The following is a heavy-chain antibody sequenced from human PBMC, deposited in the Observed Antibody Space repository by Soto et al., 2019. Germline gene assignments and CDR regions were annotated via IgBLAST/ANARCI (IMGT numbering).Heavy chain of an antibody. CDR2: ISSSSSII. CDR3: AGEYDSTWENYRSTPPYYFDF. V-gene: IGHV3-48*01. CDR1: GFTFNSYS. Sequence: EVQLVQSGGGLVQPGGSLRLACAASGFTFNSYSMNWVRQAPGKGLEWVSYISSSSSIIYYTDSVRGRFTISRDDVENSLYLHMNSLRAEDTAVYYCAGEYDSTWENYRSTPPYYFDFWGQGTPVTVSS. D-gene: IGHD3-16*02. J-gene: IGHJ4*02.